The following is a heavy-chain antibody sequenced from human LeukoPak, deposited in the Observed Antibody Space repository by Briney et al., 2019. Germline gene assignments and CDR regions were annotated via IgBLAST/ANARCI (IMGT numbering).Heavy chain of an antibody. CDR1: GFTFSGST. CDR3: ARLGYSANSAVDY. J-gene: IGHJ4*02. V-gene: IGHV3-73*01. D-gene: IGHD4-23*01. CDR2: IRTKPNNYAT. Sequence: GGSLRLSCAASGFTFSGSTIFWARQASGKGLEWVGRIRTKPNNYATSYVASVKGRFTISRDDSKNTAYLQMKSLKTEDTAVYYCARLGYSANSAVDYWGQGTLVTVFS.